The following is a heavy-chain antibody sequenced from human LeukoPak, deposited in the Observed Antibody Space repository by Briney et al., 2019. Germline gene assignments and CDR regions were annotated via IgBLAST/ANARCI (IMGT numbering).Heavy chain of an antibody. CDR1: GGTFSSYA. V-gene: IGHV1-69*05. Sequence: SVTVSCKTYGGTFSSYAIIWVRQAPGQGLEWMGGIIPILGTANYAQKFQGRVTITTDESTSTVYMELRSLRSEDTAVYYCARGEVGATTQFDYWGQGTLVTVSS. CDR3: ARGEVGATTQFDY. CDR2: IIPILGTA. J-gene: IGHJ4*02. D-gene: IGHD1-26*01.